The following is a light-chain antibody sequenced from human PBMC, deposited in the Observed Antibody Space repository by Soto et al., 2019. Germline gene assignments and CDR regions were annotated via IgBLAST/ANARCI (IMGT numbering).Light chain of an antibody. Sequence: QSALTQPASVSGSPGQSISISCTGPSSDVGDYISVSWFQHHPGKAPKLMIYEVSNRPSGVSNRFSGSKSANTASLTISGLQAEDEADYYCTSYTSSTTLYVFGTGTKDTVL. CDR2: EVS. CDR1: SSDVGDYIS. CDR3: TSYTSSTTLYV. V-gene: IGLV2-14*01. J-gene: IGLJ1*01.